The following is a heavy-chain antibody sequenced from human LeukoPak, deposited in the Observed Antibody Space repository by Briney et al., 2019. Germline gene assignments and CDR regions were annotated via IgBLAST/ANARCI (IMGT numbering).Heavy chain of an antibody. D-gene: IGHD6-19*01. V-gene: IGHV4-30-2*01. CDR2: IYHSGST. Sequence: SETLSLTCAVSGGSISSGGYSWSWIRQPPGKDLEWIGYIYHSGSTYYNPSLKSRVTISVDRSKNQFSLKLSSVTAADTAVYYCAGAIAVAGNNYYYYGIDVWGQGTTVTVSS. J-gene: IGHJ6*02. CDR1: GGSISSGGYS. CDR3: AGAIAVAGNNYYYYGIDV.